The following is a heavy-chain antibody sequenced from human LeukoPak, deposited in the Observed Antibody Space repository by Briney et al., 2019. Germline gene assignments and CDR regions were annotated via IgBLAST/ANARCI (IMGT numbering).Heavy chain of an antibody. J-gene: IGHJ4*02. V-gene: IGHV1-18*01. CDR1: GGTFSSYA. CDR3: ARSAEYYYDSSGYYMPYYSDY. D-gene: IGHD3-22*01. Sequence: ASVKVSCKASGGTFSSYAISWVRQAPGQGLEWMGWISAYNGNTNYAQKLQGRVTMTTDTSTSTAYMELRSLRSDDTAVYYCARSAEYYYDSSGYYMPYYSDYWGQGTLVTVSS. CDR2: ISAYNGNT.